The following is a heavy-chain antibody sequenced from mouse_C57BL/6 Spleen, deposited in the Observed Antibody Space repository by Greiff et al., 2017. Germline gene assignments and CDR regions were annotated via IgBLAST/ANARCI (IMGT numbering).Heavy chain of an antibody. D-gene: IGHD2-4*01. Sequence: EVQVVESGGGLVQPGGSMKLSCAASGFTFSDAWMDWVRQSPEKGLEWVAEIRNKANNHATYYAESVKGRFTISRDDSKSSVYLQMNSLRAEDTGVYYCTGNDSDGFAYWGQGTLVTVSA. J-gene: IGHJ3*01. CDR1: GFTFSDAW. CDR3: TGNDSDGFAY. V-gene: IGHV6-6*01. CDR2: IRNKANNHAT.